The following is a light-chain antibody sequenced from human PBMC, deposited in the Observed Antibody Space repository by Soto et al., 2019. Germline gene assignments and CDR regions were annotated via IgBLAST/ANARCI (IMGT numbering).Light chain of an antibody. CDR1: QSISSW. J-gene: IGKJ1*01. CDR2: DAS. Sequence: DIQMTQSPSTLSASVGDRVTITCRASQSISSWLAWFQQKPGKAPKLLIYDASTLESGVPSRSSGSGSGTEFTLTISSLQPDDFATYYRQQYNYYRTFGQGTKVDIK. V-gene: IGKV1-5*01. CDR3: QQYNYYRT.